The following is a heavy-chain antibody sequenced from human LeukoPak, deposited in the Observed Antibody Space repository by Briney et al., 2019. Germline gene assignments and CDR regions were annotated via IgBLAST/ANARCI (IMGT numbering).Heavy chain of an antibody. CDR3: ARVYYDSSGYYYLVY. Sequence: PGGSLRLSCAASGFTFSMYSMNWVRQAPGKGLEWLSYISSSSTIYYAGSVKGRFTISRDNAKNLLYLQMNSLRAEDTAVYYCARVYYDSSGYYYLVYWGQGTLVTVSS. V-gene: IGHV3-48*01. J-gene: IGHJ4*02. CDR1: GFTFSMYS. CDR2: ISSSSTI. D-gene: IGHD3-22*01.